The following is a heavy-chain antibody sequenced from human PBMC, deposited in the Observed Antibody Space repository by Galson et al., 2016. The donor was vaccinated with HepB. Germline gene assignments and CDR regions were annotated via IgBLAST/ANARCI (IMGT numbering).Heavy chain of an antibody. CDR1: GYNFNIYW. D-gene: IGHD3-3*01. CDR2: IYPGHSDT. Sequence: QSGAEVKQPGESLKISCKTSGYNFNIYWIAWVRQMPGPGPEWMGIIYPGHSDTKYSPSFQGPVTISADKSISTAYLPWSSLKASDTAMFYCARVFWPPPRDRYYYGMDVWGQGTTVTVSS. V-gene: IGHV5-51*01. CDR3: ARVFWPPPRDRYYYGMDV. J-gene: IGHJ6*02.